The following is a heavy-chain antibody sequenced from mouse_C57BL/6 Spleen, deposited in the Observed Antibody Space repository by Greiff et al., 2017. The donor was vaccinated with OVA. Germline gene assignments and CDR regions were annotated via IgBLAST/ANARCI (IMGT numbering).Heavy chain of an antibody. CDR1: GYAFSSYW. Sequence: LQESGAELVKPGASVKISCKASGYAFSSYWMNWVKQRPGKGLEWIGQIYPGDGDTNYNGKFKGKATLTADKSSSTAYMQLSSLTSEDSAVYVCARAPYDYDYAMDYWGQGTSVTVSS. CDR3: ARAPYDYDYAMDY. D-gene: IGHD2-4*01. J-gene: IGHJ4*01. V-gene: IGHV1-80*01. CDR2: IYPGDGDT.